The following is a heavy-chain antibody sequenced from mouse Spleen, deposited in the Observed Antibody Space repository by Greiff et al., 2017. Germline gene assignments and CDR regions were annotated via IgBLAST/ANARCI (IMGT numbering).Heavy chain of an antibody. V-gene: IGHV14-3*02. CDR2: IDPANGNT. Sequence: EVQLQQSGAELVKPGASVKLSCTASGFNIKDTYMHWVKQRPEQGLEWIGRIDPANGNTKYDPKFQGKATITADTSSNTAYLQLSSLTSEDTAVYYCAKTGPSYAMDYWGQGTSVTVSS. CDR3: AKTGPSYAMDY. CDR1: GFNIKDTY. J-gene: IGHJ4*01. D-gene: IGHD3-1*01.